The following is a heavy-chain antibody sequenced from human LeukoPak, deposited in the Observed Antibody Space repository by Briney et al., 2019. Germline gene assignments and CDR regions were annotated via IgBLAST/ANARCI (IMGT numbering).Heavy chain of an antibody. CDR3: AKGERITMIVESYWFDP. V-gene: IGHV3-74*01. D-gene: IGHD3-22*01. CDR2: INSDGSST. Sequence: HPGGSLRLSCAAPGFTFSSYWMHWVRQAPGKGLVWVSRINSDGSSTSYADSVKGRFTISRDNAKNTLYLQMNSLRAEDTAVYYCAKGERITMIVESYWFDPWGQGTLVTVSS. CDR1: GFTFSSYW. J-gene: IGHJ5*02.